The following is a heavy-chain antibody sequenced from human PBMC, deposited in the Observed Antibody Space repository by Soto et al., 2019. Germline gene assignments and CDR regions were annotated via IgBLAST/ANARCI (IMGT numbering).Heavy chain of an antibody. CDR2: IYNGGRT. D-gene: IGHD2-8*01. J-gene: IGHJ4*02. Sequence: SETLSLTCTVSGDSISSDGYHWSWIRQSPGKGLEWIGYIYNGGRTFYRPSLESRINMSLDATKNSYALRLTSVTAADTAVYYCARAPVGMDLINFFDHWGQGILVTVSS. CDR1: GDSISSDGYH. CDR3: ARAPVGMDLINFFDH. V-gene: IGHV4-30-4*01.